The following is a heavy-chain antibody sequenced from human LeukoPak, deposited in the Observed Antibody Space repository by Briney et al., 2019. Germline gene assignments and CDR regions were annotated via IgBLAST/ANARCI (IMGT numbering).Heavy chain of an antibody. D-gene: IGHD1-26*01. Sequence: PSETLSLTCTVSGYSISSGYYWGWIRQPPGKGLEWIGSIYHSGSTFYNPSLKSRVTISVDTSKNQFSLKLSSVTAADTAVYYCARGGVGAIGGPAWYWGQGTLVTVSS. J-gene: IGHJ4*02. CDR3: ARGGVGAIGGPAWY. CDR2: IYHSGST. V-gene: IGHV4-38-2*02. CDR1: GYSISSGYY.